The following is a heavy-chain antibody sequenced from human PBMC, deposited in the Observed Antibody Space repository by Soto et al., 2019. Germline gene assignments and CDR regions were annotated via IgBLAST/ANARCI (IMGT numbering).Heavy chain of an antibody. J-gene: IGHJ6*02. CDR3: ARVYHTIFGVVPYGMDV. V-gene: IGHV1-2*02. CDR1: GYTFTGYY. Sequence: ASVKVSCKASGYTFTGYYMHWVRQAPGQGLEWMGWINPNSGGTNYAQKFQGRVTMTRDTSIGTAYMELSRLRSDDTAVYYCARVYHTIFGVVPYGMDVWGQGTTVTVSS. CDR2: INPNSGGT. D-gene: IGHD3-3*01.